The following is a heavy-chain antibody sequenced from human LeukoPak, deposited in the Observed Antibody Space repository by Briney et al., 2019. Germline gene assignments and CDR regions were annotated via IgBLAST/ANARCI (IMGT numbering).Heavy chain of an antibody. CDR1: GFTFSSYV. V-gene: IGHV3-23*01. Sequence: GGSLRLSCAASGFTFSSYVMTWVRQAPGKGLEWVSAITGDGDTTYYADSVRGRFTISRDNSKNTLYLQMYSLRAEDSAIYFCAKDHERFWLPNYYYCYMDVWGKGTTVTVSS. D-gene: IGHD3-9*01. CDR2: ITGDGDTT. CDR3: AKDHERFWLPNYYYCYMDV. J-gene: IGHJ6*03.